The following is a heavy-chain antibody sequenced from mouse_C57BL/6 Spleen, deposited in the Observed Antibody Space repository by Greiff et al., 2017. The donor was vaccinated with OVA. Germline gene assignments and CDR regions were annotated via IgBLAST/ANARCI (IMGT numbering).Heavy chain of an antibody. CDR2: ISSGSSTI. V-gene: IGHV5-17*01. J-gene: IGHJ2*01. CDR3: ARRNYYGSYFDY. CDR1: GFTFSDYG. Sequence: EVQLVESGGGLVKPGGSLKLSCAASGFTFSDYGMHWVRQAPETGLEWVAYISSGSSTIYYADTVKGRFTISRDNAKNTLFLQMTSLRSEDTAMYYCARRNYYGSYFDYWGQGTTLTVSS. D-gene: IGHD1-1*01.